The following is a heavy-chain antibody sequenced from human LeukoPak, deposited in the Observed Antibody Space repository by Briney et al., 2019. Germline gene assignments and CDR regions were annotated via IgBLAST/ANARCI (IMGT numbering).Heavy chain of an antibody. CDR1: GFTVSSNY. CDR3: TRPFYCSGGACYSGLGY. D-gene: IGHD2-15*01. V-gene: IGHV3-53*01. J-gene: IGHJ4*02. Sequence: PGGSLRLSCAASGFTVSSNYMSWVRQAPGKGLEWVSVIYSGGSTYYADSVKGRFTISRDNSKNTLYLQMNSLRAEDTAVYYCTRPFYCSGGACYSGLGYWGQGTLVTVSS. CDR2: IYSGGST.